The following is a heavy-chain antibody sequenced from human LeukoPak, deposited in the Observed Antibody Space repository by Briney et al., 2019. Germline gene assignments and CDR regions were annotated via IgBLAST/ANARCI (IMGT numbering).Heavy chain of an antibody. J-gene: IGHJ5*02. D-gene: IGHD1-1*01. V-gene: IGHV4-59*01. Sequence: SETLSLTCTVSGGSISSYYWSWIRQPPGKGLEWIGYIYYSGSTNYNPSLKSRVTISVDTSKNQFSLKLSSVTAADTAVYYCARSQPPYTNWFDPWGQGTLVTVSS. CDR1: GGSISSYY. CDR3: ARSQPPYTNWFDP. CDR2: IYYSGST.